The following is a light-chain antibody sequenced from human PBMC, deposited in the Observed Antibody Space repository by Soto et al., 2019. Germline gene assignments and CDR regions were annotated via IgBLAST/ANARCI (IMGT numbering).Light chain of an antibody. CDR3: RQHNSWPRP. V-gene: IGKV3-15*01. J-gene: IGKJ1*01. Sequence: EIVMTQSPATLSVSPGERATLSCRASQSVSTNLAWYQQKPGQAPRLLIFGASTRATDVPARFSGSGSGTGLPLTISSLQSEDFAVYYCRQHNSWPRPFGQGTRLEV. CDR1: QSVSTN. CDR2: GAS.